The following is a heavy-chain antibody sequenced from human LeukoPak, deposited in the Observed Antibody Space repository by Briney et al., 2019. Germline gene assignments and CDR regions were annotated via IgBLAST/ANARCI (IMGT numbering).Heavy chain of an antibody. D-gene: IGHD2-15*01. Sequence: GGSLRLSCVASRFTFNTYAVNWVRQAPGKGLEWVSAISSNSDFTYYADSVRGRFTISRDNSKNTVFLQMNGLRADDRAVYYCATVKRDCSGGTCYSYDYWGQGTLVTVSS. CDR3: ATVKRDCSGGTCYSYDY. CDR2: ISSNSDFT. J-gene: IGHJ4*02. V-gene: IGHV3-23*01. CDR1: RFTFNTYA.